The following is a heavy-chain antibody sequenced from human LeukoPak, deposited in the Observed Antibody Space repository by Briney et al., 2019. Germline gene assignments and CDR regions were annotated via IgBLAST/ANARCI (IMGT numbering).Heavy chain of an antibody. CDR1: GFTFSSYA. V-gene: IGHV3-30-3*01. D-gene: IGHD1-26*01. Sequence: GGSLRLSCATSGFTFSSYAMHWVPQAPGKGLEWVAVISYDGSNKYYADSVKGRFTISRDNSKNTLYLQMNSLRAEDTAVYYCASGSYYYVDYWGQGTLVTVSS. CDR2: ISYDGSNK. CDR3: ASGSYYYVDY. J-gene: IGHJ4*02.